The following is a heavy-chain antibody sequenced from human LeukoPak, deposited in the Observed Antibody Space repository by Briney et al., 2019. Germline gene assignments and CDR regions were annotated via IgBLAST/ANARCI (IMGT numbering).Heavy chain of an antibody. Sequence: PGGSPRLSCAASGFTFSTYSMNWVRQAPGKGLEWVSSIGSSNRYIYYADSVKGRFTISRDNAKNSLYLQMNSLRAEDTAVYYCARDRLVSSPLSTDYWGQGALVTVSS. CDR2: IGSSNRYI. CDR1: GFTFSTYS. D-gene: IGHD6-13*01. J-gene: IGHJ4*02. V-gene: IGHV3-21*01. CDR3: ARDRLVSSPLSTDY.